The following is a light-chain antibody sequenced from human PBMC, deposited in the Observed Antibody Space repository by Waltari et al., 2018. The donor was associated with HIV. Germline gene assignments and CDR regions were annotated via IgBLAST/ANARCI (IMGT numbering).Light chain of an antibody. CDR2: DVS. Sequence: QSALTQHPSASGSPGQSIPISCTGTSSDVGGYNNVSCYQQHPGKAPKLMIYDVSNRPSGVSKRFSGSKSGNPASLTISGLQAEDEADYYCSSYTSSSSGVFGTGTKVTVL. J-gene: IGLJ1*01. CDR3: SSYTSSSSGV. V-gene: IGLV2-14*03. CDR1: SSDVGGYNN.